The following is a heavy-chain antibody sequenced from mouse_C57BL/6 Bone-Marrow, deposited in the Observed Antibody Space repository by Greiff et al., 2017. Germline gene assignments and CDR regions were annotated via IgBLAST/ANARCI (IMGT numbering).Heavy chain of an antibody. D-gene: IGHD2-1*01. CDR1: GYSITGDY. Sequence: EVQRVESGPGLAKPSQTLSLSCSASGYSITGDYLNWIRKFPGKKLEYMGYISYSGSTYYNPSLKNRSSITRDTSKNQNYLQLNSVTTEDTATYYCARSIYYGNLDYFDYWGQGTTLTVSS. CDR3: ARSIYYGNLDYFDY. V-gene: IGHV3-8*01. J-gene: IGHJ2*01. CDR2: ISYSGST.